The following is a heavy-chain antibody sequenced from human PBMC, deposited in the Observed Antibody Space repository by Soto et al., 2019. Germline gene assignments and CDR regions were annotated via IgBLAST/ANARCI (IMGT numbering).Heavy chain of an antibody. Sequence: GASLKISCKCSGYNFAGYWIAWVRQMPGKGLELMGIIYPSDSDTRYRPSFQGQVTISADKSISSAYLQWSSLRASDTAMYYCARGGVSTRTFDYWGQGTPVTVSS. CDR2: IYPSDSDT. D-gene: IGHD3-3*01. CDR1: GYNFAGYW. J-gene: IGHJ4*02. V-gene: IGHV5-51*01. CDR3: ARGGVSTRTFDY.